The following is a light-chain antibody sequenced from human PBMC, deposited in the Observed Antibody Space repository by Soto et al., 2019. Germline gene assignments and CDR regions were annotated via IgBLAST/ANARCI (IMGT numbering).Light chain of an antibody. Sequence: DIQMTQSPSTLSASVGDRVTITCRASQSINSWLAWYQQKPGKAPKLLIYDASSLESGVPSRFSGSGSGTEFTLTISSLQPDDFATYYCQQYNSYSLTFAQGTKVEIE. CDR3: QQYNSYSLT. CDR2: DAS. V-gene: IGKV1-5*01. CDR1: QSINSW. J-gene: IGKJ1*01.